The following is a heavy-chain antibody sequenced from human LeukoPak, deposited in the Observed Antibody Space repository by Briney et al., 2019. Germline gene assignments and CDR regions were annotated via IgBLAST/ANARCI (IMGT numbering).Heavy chain of an antibody. CDR2: INPSGGST. V-gene: IGHV1-46*01. CDR1: GYTFTSYY. Sequence: ASVKVSCKASGYTFTSYYMHWVRQAPGQGLEWMGIINPSGGSTSYAQKFQGRVTMTRDTSTSTVYMELSRLKSEDTAVYYCARDSSEFRSLIPHWGQGTLVTVSS. CDR3: ARDSSEFRSLIPH. D-gene: IGHD2-21*01. J-gene: IGHJ1*01.